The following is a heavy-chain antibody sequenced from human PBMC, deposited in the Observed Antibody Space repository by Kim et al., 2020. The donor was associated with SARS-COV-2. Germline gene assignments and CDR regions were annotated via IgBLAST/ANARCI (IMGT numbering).Heavy chain of an antibody. D-gene: IGHD3-10*01. CDR2: IIPIFGTA. Sequence: SVKVSCKASGGTFSSYAISWVRQAPGQGLEWMGGIIPIFGTANYAQKFQGRVTITADESTSTAYMELSSLRSEDTAVYYCARAYKQGSGSYYWWFDPWGQGTLVTVSS. CDR3: ARAYKQGSGSYYWWFDP. CDR1: GGTFSSYA. J-gene: IGHJ5*02. V-gene: IGHV1-69*13.